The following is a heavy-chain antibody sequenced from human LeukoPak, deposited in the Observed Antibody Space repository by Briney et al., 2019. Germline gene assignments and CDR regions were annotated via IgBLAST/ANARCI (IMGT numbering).Heavy chain of an antibody. D-gene: IGHD5-24*01. V-gene: IGHV3-64D*08. Sequence: GGSLRLSCSASGFSLSSYAIHWVRQAPGKGLEYVSLIVSNGGTTHYADSVKGRFTISRDNSKKIVYLQMNSLRAEDTAMYYCAKDDGYTDNWGQGTLVTVSS. J-gene: IGHJ4*02. CDR2: IVSNGGTT. CDR1: GFSLSSYA. CDR3: AKDDGYTDN.